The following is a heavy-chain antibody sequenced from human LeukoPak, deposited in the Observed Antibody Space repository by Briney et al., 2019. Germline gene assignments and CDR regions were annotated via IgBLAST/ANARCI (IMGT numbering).Heavy chain of an antibody. CDR1: GGTFSSYA. J-gene: IGHJ4*02. Sequence: GASVKVSCKASGGTFSSYAISWVRQAPGQGLEWMGGIIPIFGTANYAQEFQGRVTITADESTSTAYMELSCLRSEDTAVYYCARRGGGKAFDYWGQGTLVTVSS. CDR2: IIPIFGTA. CDR3: ARRGGGKAFDY. V-gene: IGHV1-69*13. D-gene: IGHD3-16*01.